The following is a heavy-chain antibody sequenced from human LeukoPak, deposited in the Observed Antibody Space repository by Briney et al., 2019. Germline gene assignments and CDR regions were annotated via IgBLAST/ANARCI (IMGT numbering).Heavy chain of an antibody. D-gene: IGHD2-21*02. V-gene: IGHV4-30-2*01. CDR2: IYHSGST. Sequence: SETLSLTCAASGGSISSGGYSWSWIRQPPGKGLEWIGYIYHSGSTYYNPSLKSRVTISVDRSKNQFSLKLSSVTAADTAVYYCARVVVVTAVDGWFDPWGQGTLVTVSS. J-gene: IGHJ5*02. CDR3: ARVVVVTAVDGWFDP. CDR1: GGSISSGGYS.